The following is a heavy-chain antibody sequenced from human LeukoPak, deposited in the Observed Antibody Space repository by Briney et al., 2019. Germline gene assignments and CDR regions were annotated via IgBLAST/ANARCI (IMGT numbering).Heavy chain of an antibody. CDR2: IYYSGST. V-gene: IGHV4-59*01. D-gene: IGHD6-19*01. J-gene: IGHJ4*02. Sequence: SETLSLTCTVSGGSISSYYWSWIRQPPGKGLGWIGYIYYSGSTKYNASLKSRVTISVDTSKNQFSLKLSSVTAADTAVYYCARGGPNSSGWRIDYWGQGTLVTVSP. CDR1: GGSISSYY. CDR3: ARGGPNSSGWRIDY.